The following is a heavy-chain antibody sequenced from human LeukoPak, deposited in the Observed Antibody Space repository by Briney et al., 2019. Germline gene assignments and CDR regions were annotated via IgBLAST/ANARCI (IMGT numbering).Heavy chain of an antibody. CDR3: VRDQGQGGDPLY. CDR1: GFTFSSYG. D-gene: IGHD2-21*02. V-gene: IGHV3-33*08. CDR2: VWYDGSNR. J-gene: IGHJ4*02. Sequence: GGSLRLSCAVSGFTFSSYGMHWVRQAPGKGLEWVAIVWYDGSNRYYADSVKGRFTISRDNSKSTLYLQMNSLRADDTALYYCVRDQGQGGDPLYWGQGTLVTVSS.